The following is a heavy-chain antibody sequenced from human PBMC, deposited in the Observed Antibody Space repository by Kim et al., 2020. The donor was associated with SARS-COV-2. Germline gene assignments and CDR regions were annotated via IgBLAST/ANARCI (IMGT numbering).Heavy chain of an antibody. CDR1: GFSFSNYS. V-gene: IGHV3-21*01. J-gene: IGHJ6*01. CDR2: ISSGSTYI. CDR3: ARSAYSGSTGKYYYYY. D-gene: IGHD5-12*01. Sequence: GGSLRLSCAASGFSFSNYSMNWVRQAPGKGLEWFSSISSGSTYIYYADSVKGRFTISRDNSKNSLYLQVNSLRAEDTAVYYCARSAYSGSTGKYYYYY.